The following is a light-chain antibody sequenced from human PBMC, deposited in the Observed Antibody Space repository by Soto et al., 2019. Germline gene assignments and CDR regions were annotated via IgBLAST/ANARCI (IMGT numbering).Light chain of an antibody. V-gene: IGKV1-5*01. J-gene: IGKJ2*01. CDR2: DAS. Sequence: DIQMTQSPSILSASVGDRVTITCRASQSISSWLAWYQQKPGKAPKLLIYDASSLESGVPSRFSDSGSGTQFTLTISSLQPDDFATYYCQQYSTYSTFGQGTKVDIK. CDR1: QSISSW. CDR3: QQYSTYST.